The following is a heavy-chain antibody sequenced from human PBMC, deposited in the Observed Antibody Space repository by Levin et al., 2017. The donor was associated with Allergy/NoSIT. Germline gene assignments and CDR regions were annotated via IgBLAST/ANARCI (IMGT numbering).Heavy chain of an antibody. V-gene: IGHV3-7*03. D-gene: IGHD6-19*01. CDR2: LKPDGSEK. J-gene: IGHJ4*02. Sequence: GGSLRLSCAASKFIFSNYWMSWVRQAPGKGLEWVATLKPDGSEKYYVDSVKGRFTISRDNAKNSLYLQMNSLRAEDTAVYYCARDTNEAVAGVDYWGQGTLVTVSS. CDR3: ARDTNEAVAGVDY. CDR1: KFIFSNYW.